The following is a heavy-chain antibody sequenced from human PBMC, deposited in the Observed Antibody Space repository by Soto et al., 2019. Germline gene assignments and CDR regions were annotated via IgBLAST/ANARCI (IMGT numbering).Heavy chain of an antibody. D-gene: IGHD3-10*01. Sequence: QVQLVESGGGVVQPGRSLRLSCAASGFTFSSYGMHWVRQAPGKGLEWEAVIWYDGSNKYYADSVKGRFTISRDNSKNTLYLQMNSLRAEDTAVYYCARDYRAYYYGSGSYYTGFDYWGQGTLVTVSS. J-gene: IGHJ4*02. CDR3: ARDYRAYYYGSGSYYTGFDY. CDR1: GFTFSSYG. V-gene: IGHV3-33*01. CDR2: IWYDGSNK.